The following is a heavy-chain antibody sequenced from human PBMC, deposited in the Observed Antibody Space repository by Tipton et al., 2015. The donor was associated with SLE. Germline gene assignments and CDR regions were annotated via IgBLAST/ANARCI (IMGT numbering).Heavy chain of an antibody. Sequence: SLRLSCAASGFTFSSYGMHWVRQAPGKGLGWVAVIWYDGSNKYYADSVKGRFTISRDNSKNTLYLQMNSLRAEDTAVYYCAKDIVATTPIYGMDVWGQGTTVTVSS. CDR3: AKDIVATTPIYGMDV. D-gene: IGHD5-12*01. CDR2: IWYDGSNK. V-gene: IGHV3-30*18. J-gene: IGHJ6*02. CDR1: GFTFSSYG.